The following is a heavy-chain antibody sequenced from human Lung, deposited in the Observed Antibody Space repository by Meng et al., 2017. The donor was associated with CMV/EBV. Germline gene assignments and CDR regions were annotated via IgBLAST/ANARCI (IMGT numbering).Heavy chain of an antibody. Sequence: GGSLRLSXAVSGFMFSDYGMHWVRQAPGKAPEWVAFILKDGSDKFYRDSVKGRFTISRDPGKNTLYLQMDSLKPEDTAIYYCMGDGDSSNWPLDYWGQGTLVTVSS. CDR1: GFMFSDYG. J-gene: IGHJ4*02. CDR2: ILKDGSDK. CDR3: MGDGDSSNWPLDY. V-gene: IGHV3-30*03. D-gene: IGHD6-13*01.